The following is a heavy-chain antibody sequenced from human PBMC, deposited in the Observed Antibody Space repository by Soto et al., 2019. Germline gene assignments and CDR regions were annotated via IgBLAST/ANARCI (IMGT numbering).Heavy chain of an antibody. CDR2: IYSDDNK. CDR1: GFSLTTSGVG. J-gene: IGHJ4*02. CDR3: AHRPLESIAAAGFDF. Sequence: QITLKESGPTLVKPTQTLTLTCTFSGFSLTTSGVGVGWIRQPPGKALEWLALIYSDDNKRYSPSLKSRLTITKDISKTQVVLITTNMDPVDTATYYCAHRPLESIAAAGFDFWGQGILVTVSS. D-gene: IGHD6-13*01. V-gene: IGHV2-5*02.